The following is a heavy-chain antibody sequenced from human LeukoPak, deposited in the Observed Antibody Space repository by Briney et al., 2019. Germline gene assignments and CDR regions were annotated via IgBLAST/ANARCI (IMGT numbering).Heavy chain of an antibody. V-gene: IGHV4-34*01. D-gene: IGHD2/OR15-2a*01. CDR3: ARATSDWPHYYFDY. CDR2: INHSGST. J-gene: IGHJ4*02. CDR1: GGSFSGYY. Sequence: SETLSLTCAVYGGSFSGYYWSWIRQPPGKGLEWIGEINHSGSTNYNPSLKSRVTISVDTSKNQFSLKLSSVSAADTAVYYCARATSDWPHYYFDYWGQGTLVTVSS.